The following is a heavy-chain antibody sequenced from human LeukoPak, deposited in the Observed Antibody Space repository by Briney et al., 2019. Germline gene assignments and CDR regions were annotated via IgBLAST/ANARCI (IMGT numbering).Heavy chain of an antibody. CDR2: ISSSGSTI. D-gene: IGHD3-10*01. J-gene: IGHJ4*02. CDR3: ARDLSPSGGSGSYYDY. V-gene: IGHV3-48*03. CDR1: GFTFSSYE. Sequence: GGSLRLSFAASGFTFSSYEMNWVRRAPGKGLGWVSYISSSGSTIYYSDSVKGRFTISRDNSKNTLYLQMNSLRAEDTALYYCARDLSPSGGSGSYYDYWGQGTLVTVSS.